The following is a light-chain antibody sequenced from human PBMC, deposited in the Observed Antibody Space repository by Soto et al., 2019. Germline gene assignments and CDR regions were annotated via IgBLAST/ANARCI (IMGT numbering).Light chain of an antibody. CDR3: QQSYSTPT. Sequence: DIQMTQSPSSLSASVGDRVTITCRASQSISSYLNWYQQKPGKDPKLLIYAASSLQSGVPSRFSGSGAGTDFTLTISSLQPEDFATYYCQQSYSTPTFGGGTKMEIK. CDR2: AAS. J-gene: IGKJ4*01. CDR1: QSISSY. V-gene: IGKV1-39*01.